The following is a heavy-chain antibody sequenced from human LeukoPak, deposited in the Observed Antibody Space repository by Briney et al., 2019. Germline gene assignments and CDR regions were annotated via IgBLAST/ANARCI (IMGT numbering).Heavy chain of an antibody. V-gene: IGHV4-30-2*01. J-gene: IGHJ3*02. CDR2: IYHSGST. CDR1: GGSISSGGYY. CDR3: AREGANWGPEDAFDI. Sequence: SETLSLTCTVSGGSISSGGYYWSWIRQPPGKGLEWVGYIYHSGSTYYNPSLKSRVTISVDRSKNQFSLKLSSVTAADTAVYYCAREGANWGPEDAFDIWGQGTMVTVSS. D-gene: IGHD7-27*01.